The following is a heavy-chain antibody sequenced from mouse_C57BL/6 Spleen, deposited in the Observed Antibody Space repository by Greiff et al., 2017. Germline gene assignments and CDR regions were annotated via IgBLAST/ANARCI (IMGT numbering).Heavy chain of an antibody. V-gene: IGHV1-77*01. CDR3: ARDGNYGAMDY. CDR1: GYTFTDYY. CDR2: IGPGSGST. D-gene: IGHD2-1*01. Sequence: VMLVESGAELVKPGASVKISCKASGYTFTDYYINWVQQRPGQGLEWIGKIGPGSGSTYYNEKFKGKATLTADKSSSTAYMQPSSLTAEDSAVYFCARDGNYGAMDYWGQGTSVTVSS. J-gene: IGHJ4*01.